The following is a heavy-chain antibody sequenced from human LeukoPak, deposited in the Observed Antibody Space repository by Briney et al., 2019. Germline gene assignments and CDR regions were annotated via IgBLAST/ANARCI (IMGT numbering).Heavy chain of an antibody. CDR1: GGSFSGYY. Sequence: SETLSLTCAVYGGSFSGYYWIWLRQPPGKGLEWIGEINHSGSTNYNPSLKSRVTISVDTSKNQFSLKLSSVTAADTAVYYCARTTTVTTSAFDIWGQGTMVTVSS. CDR2: INHSGST. J-gene: IGHJ3*02. CDR3: ARTTTVTTSAFDI. V-gene: IGHV4-34*01. D-gene: IGHD4-17*01.